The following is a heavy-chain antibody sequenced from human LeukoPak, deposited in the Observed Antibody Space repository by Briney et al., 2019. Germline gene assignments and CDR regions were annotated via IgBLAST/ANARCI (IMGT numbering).Heavy chain of an antibody. D-gene: IGHD6-19*01. CDR1: GFTFSNYW. CDR2: IKQDGGEK. CDR3: ARRRGYSSGWPLDY. V-gene: IGHV3-7*02. Sequence: SGGSLRLSCATSGFTFSNYWMSWVRQAPGKVLEGVANIKQDGGEKYYVDSVKGRFTISRDNAKNSLHLEMNNLRAEDTAVYYCARRRGYSSGWPLDYWGQGTLVTVSS. J-gene: IGHJ4*02.